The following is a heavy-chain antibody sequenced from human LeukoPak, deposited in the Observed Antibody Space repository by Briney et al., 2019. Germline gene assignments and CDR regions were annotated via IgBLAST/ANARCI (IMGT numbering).Heavy chain of an antibody. V-gene: IGHV1-18*01. CDR2: ISAYNGNT. Sequence: ASVKVSCKASGYTFTSYAMHWVRQAPGQRLEWMGWISAYNGNTNYAQKLQGRVTMTTDTSTSTAYMELRSLRSDDTAVYYCASDAGDSSSSGYWGQGTLVTVSS. CDR1: GYTFTSYA. D-gene: IGHD6-6*01. CDR3: ASDAGDSSSSGY. J-gene: IGHJ4*02.